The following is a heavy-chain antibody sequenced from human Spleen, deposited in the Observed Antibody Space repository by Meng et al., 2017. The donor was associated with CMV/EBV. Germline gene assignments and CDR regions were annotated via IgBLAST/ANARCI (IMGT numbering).Heavy chain of an antibody. CDR3: ARYREWLQFGNHFYGMDV. CDR2: ITSRSSNT. J-gene: IGHJ6*02. D-gene: IGHD5-24*01. V-gene: IGHV3-21*01. Sequence: GESLKISCVASGFTFSGYSMNWVRQTPGKGLEWVSSITSRSSNTYYSDSVKGRFTISRDNAKNSPYLEMNSLRVDDTAVYYCARYREWLQFGNHFYGMDVWGQGTTVTVSS. CDR1: GFTFSGYS.